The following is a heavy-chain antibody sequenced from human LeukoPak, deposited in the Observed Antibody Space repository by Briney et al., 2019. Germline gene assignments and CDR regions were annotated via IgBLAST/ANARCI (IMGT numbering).Heavy chain of an antibody. Sequence: GGSLRLSCAASGFTFSSYSMYWVRQAPGKGLEWVSSISSSSSYIYYADSVKGRFTISRDNAKNSLYLQMNSLRAEDTAVYYWASFYSSSPPYYFDYGGQGTLVTVSS. CDR1: GFTFSSYS. CDR2: ISSSSSYI. CDR3: ASFYSSSPPYYFDY. J-gene: IGHJ4*02. V-gene: IGHV3-21*01. D-gene: IGHD6-6*01.